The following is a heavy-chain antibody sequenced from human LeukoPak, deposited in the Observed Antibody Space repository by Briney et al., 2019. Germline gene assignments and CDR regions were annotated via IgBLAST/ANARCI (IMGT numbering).Heavy chain of an antibody. V-gene: IGHV3-23*01. Sequence: PGGSLRLSCAAPGFTFSSYAMTWVRQAPGKGLEWVSGISGSSGSTYYADSVKGRFTISRDNSENTLYLQMNSLRAEDTAVYYCARGVVGVKPLDYWGQGTLVTVSS. CDR1: GFTFSSYA. CDR3: ARGVVGVKPLDY. CDR2: ISGSSGST. D-gene: IGHD3-10*01. J-gene: IGHJ4*02.